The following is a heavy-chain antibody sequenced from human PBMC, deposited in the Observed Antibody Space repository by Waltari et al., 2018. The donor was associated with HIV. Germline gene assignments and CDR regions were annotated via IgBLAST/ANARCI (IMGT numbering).Heavy chain of an antibody. CDR3: AKELRSGYSYYYYGMDV. Sequence: QGQLVESGGGVVPTGGSLSLSFAESGFSSRISGMHCVRQAPGKGLEWVTFIRYDGNTKYYADSVKGRFTIPRDNSKNTLYLQMSSLRAEDTAVYYCAKELRSGYSYYYYGMDVWGQGTTVTVSS. D-gene: IGHD2-15*01. J-gene: IGHJ6*02. CDR2: IRYDGNTK. CDR1: GFSSRISG. V-gene: IGHV3-30*02.